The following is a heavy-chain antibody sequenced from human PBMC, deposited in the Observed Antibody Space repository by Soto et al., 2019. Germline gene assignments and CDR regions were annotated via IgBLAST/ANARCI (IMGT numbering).Heavy chain of an antibody. V-gene: IGHV3-30*18. CDR3: AKDRSGGSFTYGMDV. Sequence: PGGSLRLSCAASGFTFSSYGMHWVRQAPGKWLEWVAVISYDGSNKYYADSVKGRFTISRDNSKNTLYLQMNSLRAEDTAVYYCAKDRSGGSFTYGMDVWGQGTTVTVSS. CDR1: GFTFSSYG. J-gene: IGHJ6*02. CDR2: ISYDGSNK. D-gene: IGHD2-15*01.